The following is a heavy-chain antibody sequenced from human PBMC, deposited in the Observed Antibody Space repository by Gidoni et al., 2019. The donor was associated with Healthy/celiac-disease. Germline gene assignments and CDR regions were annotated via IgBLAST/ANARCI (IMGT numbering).Heavy chain of an antibody. V-gene: IGHV4-59*01. CDR1: GGSISSYY. Sequence: QVQLQESGPGLVQPSETLSLTCTFSGGSISSYYWSWIRQPPGKGLEWIGYIYYSGSTNYNPSLKSRVTISVDTSKNQFSLKLSSVTAADTAVYYCARYSIAVAGAFDYWGQGTLVTVSS. CDR2: IYYSGST. J-gene: IGHJ4*02. CDR3: ARYSIAVAGAFDY. D-gene: IGHD6-19*01.